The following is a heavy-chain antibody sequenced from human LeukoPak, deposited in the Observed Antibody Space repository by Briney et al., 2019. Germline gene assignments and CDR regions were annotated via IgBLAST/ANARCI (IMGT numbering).Heavy chain of an antibody. J-gene: IGHJ4*02. Sequence: GGSLRLSCAASGFTFSSYSMNWVRQAPGKGLEWVSYISSSSSTIYYADSVKGRFTISRDNAKNSLYLQMNSLRAEDTAVYYCARSGIVVVVAANSPFDYWGQGTLVTVSS. CDR1: GFTFSSYS. CDR2: ISSSSSTI. V-gene: IGHV3-48*01. D-gene: IGHD2-15*01. CDR3: ARSGIVVVVAANSPFDY.